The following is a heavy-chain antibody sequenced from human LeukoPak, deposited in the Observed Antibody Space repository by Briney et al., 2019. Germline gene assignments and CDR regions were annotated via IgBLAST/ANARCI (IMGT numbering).Heavy chain of an antibody. CDR3: AKVPGYSGYEGVDY. Sequence: PGGSLRLSCAASGFTFSSYAMSWVRQAPGKGLEWVSAISGSGCSTYYADSVKGRFTISRDNSKNTLYLQMNSLRAEDTAVYYCAKVPGYSGYEGVDYWGQGTLVTVSS. D-gene: IGHD5-12*01. CDR1: GFTFSSYA. CDR2: ISGSGCST. V-gene: IGHV3-23*01. J-gene: IGHJ4*02.